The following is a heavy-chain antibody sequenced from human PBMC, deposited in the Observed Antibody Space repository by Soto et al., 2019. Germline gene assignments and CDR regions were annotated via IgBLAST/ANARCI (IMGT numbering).Heavy chain of an antibody. CDR2: IDTGTGNT. V-gene: IGHV1-3*04. D-gene: IGHD3-16*01. J-gene: IGHJ6*02. Sequence: GASVQVSCKAAGYSFTSYPMHWVRQAPGQSLEWMGWIDTGTGNTKYSQKFQARVTITRDTSVSAVYMELSSLRSEDTAVYYCARRGERGPITRNYGMDVWGQGTTVTVSS. CDR1: GYSFTSYP. CDR3: ARRGERGPITRNYGMDV.